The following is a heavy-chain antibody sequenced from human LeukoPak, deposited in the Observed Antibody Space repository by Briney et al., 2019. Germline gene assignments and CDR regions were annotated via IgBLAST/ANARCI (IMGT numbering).Heavy chain of an antibody. CDR2: IYYSGST. D-gene: IGHD3-22*01. Sequence: PSETLSLTCTIPGGSINSNTYYWGWIRKPPGKGLEWIGSIYYSGSTYYNPSLKSRVTISGDASKSQFSLKLSSVTAADTAVYYCARLSGYYSALLDYWGQGTLVTVSS. V-gene: IGHV4-39*01. CDR3: ARLSGYYSALLDY. CDR1: GGSINSNTYY. J-gene: IGHJ4*02.